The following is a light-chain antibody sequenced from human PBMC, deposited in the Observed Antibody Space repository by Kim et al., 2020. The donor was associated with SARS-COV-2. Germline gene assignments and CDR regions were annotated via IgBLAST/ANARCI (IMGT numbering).Light chain of an antibody. J-gene: IGLJ1*01. CDR1: SSDVGGYNY. CDR2: EVS. V-gene: IGLV2-8*01. CDR3: SSYAGSNSAV. Sequence: GHPVPISCTGTSSDVGGYNYVSWYQQHPGKAPKLMIYEVSKRPSGVPDRFSGSKSGNTASLTVSGLQAEDEADYYCSSYAGSNSAVFGTGTKVTVL.